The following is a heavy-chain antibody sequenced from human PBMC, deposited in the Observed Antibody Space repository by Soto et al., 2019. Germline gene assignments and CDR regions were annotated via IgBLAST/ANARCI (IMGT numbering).Heavy chain of an antibody. CDR1: GYTCTDYY. J-gene: IGHJ1*01. D-gene: IGHD1-1*01. V-gene: IGHV1-2*04. Sequence: QAQLVQSGAEVRKPGASVKVSCKASGYTCTDYYLHWVRQAPGQGLEWMGWMNPNSGDTHSAQKFTGWVTMTRDRSISTAYMELNRLTSDDTAAYYCAAGVGTPTALPLNWGQGTLVTVSS. CDR3: AAGVGTPTALPLN. CDR2: MNPNSGDT.